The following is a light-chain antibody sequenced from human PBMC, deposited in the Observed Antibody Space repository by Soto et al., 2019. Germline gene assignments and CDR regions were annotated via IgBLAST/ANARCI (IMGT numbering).Light chain of an antibody. CDR1: QSVSSN. CDR3: HQYNNWPPLT. J-gene: IGKJ4*01. CDR2: GAS. V-gene: IGKV3-15*01. Sequence: DIVMTQSPATLSVSPGERATLSCRASQSVSSNLAWYQQKFGQAPRLLIYGASTRATGIPARFSGSGSGTEFTLTIGSLQSEDFAVYSCHQYNNWPPLTFGGGTKVEIK.